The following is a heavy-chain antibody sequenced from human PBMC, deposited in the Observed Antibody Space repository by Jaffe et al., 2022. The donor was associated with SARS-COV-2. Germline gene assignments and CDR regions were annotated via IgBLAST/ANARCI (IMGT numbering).Heavy chain of an antibody. D-gene: IGHD6-19*01. Sequence: QVQLVQSGSELKKPGASVKVSCKASGYSLTNYAMNWVRQAPGQGLEWMGWINTNTGNPSYAQGFTGRFVFSLDTSVSTAYLQISSLKAEDTAVFYCARGASSGWFRGTPTSFDYWGQGTLVTVSS. CDR3: ARGASSGWFRGTPTSFDY. V-gene: IGHV7-4-1*02. J-gene: IGHJ4*02. CDR1: GYSLTNYA. CDR2: INTNTGNP.